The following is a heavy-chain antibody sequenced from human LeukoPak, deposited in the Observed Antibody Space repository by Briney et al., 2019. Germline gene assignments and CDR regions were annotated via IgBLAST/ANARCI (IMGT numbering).Heavy chain of an antibody. CDR1: GFTFDDCA. Sequence: VGTLRLSCAASGFTFDDCAMHWVRQAPGKGLEWVSLISWDGGSTYYADSVKGRFTISRDNSKNFLYLQMNSLRAEDTALYYCARAEAGPYYYYYHGMDVWGKGTTVTVSS. CDR3: ARAEAGPYYYYYHGMDV. J-gene: IGHJ6*04. D-gene: IGHD6-13*01. V-gene: IGHV3-43D*04. CDR2: ISWDGGST.